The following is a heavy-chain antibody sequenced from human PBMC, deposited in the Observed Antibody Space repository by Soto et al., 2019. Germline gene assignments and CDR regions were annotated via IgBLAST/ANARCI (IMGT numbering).Heavy chain of an antibody. CDR3: ARGGAAAGTPHYYYYYGMDV. CDR2: ISAYNGNT. CDR1: GYTFTSYG. Sequence: QVQLVQSGAEVKKPGASVKVSCKASGYTFTSYGISWVRQAPGQGLEWMGWISAYNGNTNYAQKLQGRVTMTTDTPTSTAYMELRSLRSDDTAVYYCARGGAAAGTPHYYYYYGMDVWGQGTTVTVSS. J-gene: IGHJ6*02. D-gene: IGHD6-13*01. V-gene: IGHV1-18*01.